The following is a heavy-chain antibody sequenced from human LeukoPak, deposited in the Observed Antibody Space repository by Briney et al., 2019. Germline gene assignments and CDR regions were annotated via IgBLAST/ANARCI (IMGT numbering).Heavy chain of an antibody. J-gene: IGHJ3*02. D-gene: IGHD3-22*01. CDR1: GYSISSGYY. CDR2: IYHSGST. Sequence: SETLSLTCAVSGYSISSGYYWGWIRQPPGKGLEWIGSIYHSGSTYYNPSLKSRVSISVDTSKNQFSLKLSSVTAADTAVYYCARRWSDSSGYYLDAFDIWGQGTMVTVSS. CDR3: ARRWSDSSGYYLDAFDI. V-gene: IGHV4-38-2*01.